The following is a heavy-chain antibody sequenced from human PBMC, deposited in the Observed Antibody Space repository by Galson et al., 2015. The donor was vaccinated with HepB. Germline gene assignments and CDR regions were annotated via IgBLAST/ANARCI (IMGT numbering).Heavy chain of an antibody. D-gene: IGHD1-26*01. J-gene: IGHJ6*03. V-gene: IGHV3-48*01. CDR3: ARASFSAPGQLLTLAGYYYMDV. Sequence: SLRLSCAASRFTFGSYSMNWVRQAPGMGLEWVSYISGSSDTIYYADSANGRFTVSRDNAKNSLYLQMNSLRAEDTAVYYCARASFSAPGQLLTLAGYYYMDVWGEGTTVTVSS. CDR2: ISGSSDTI. CDR1: RFTFGSYS.